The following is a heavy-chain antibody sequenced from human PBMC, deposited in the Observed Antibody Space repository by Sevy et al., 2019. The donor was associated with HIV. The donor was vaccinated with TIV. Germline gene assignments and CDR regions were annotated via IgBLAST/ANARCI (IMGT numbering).Heavy chain of an antibody. CDR1: GGSINSDH. CDR3: ARRNDFDI. CDR2: VYYTGGT. Sequence: GSLRLSCTVSGGSINSDHWNWIRQPPGKGLEWIGYVYYTGGTNYNPSLKNRVTLSVHRTKNQFALKLTSVTAADTAVYYCARRNDFDIWGQGTMVTVSS. V-gene: IGHV4-59*08. J-gene: IGHJ3*02.